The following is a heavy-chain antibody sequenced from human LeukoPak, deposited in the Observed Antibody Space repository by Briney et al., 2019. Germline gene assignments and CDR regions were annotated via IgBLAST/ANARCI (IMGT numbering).Heavy chain of an antibody. J-gene: IGHJ4*02. Sequence: AGGSLRLSCAASGFTFSIYAMRWVRQAPGKGLEWVSAISGSGGSTYYADSVKGRFTISRDNYKNTLYLQMNILRAEDTAVYYCAKDRLSRKTIAAAGDFDYWGQGTLVTVSS. CDR1: GFTFSIYA. V-gene: IGHV3-23*01. CDR2: ISGSGGST. D-gene: IGHD6-13*01. CDR3: AKDRLSRKTIAAAGDFDY.